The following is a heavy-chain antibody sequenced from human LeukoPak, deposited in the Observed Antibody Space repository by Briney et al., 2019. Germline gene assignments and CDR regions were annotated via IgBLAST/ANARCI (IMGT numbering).Heavy chain of an antibody. Sequence: GGSLRLSCAASGFTFSSYSMNWVRQAPGKGLEWVSSISSSSSYIYYADSVKGRFTISGDNAKNSLYLQMNSLRAEDTAVYYCARDLWATRDNWFDPWGQGTLVTVSS. J-gene: IGHJ5*02. CDR3: ARDLWATRDNWFDP. CDR1: GFTFSSYS. CDR2: ISSSSSYI. V-gene: IGHV3-21*01. D-gene: IGHD2-2*01.